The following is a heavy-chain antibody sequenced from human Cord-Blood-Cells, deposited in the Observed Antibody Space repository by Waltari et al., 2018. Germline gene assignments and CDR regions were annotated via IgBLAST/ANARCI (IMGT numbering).Heavy chain of an antibody. CDR1: GFTVSSNY. J-gene: IGHJ4*02. CDR3: ARLDSSSWSHFDY. CDR2: IYSGGST. V-gene: IGHV3-53*01. Sequence: EVQLVESGGGLSQPGGSLRLSCAASGFTVSSNYMTWVRQAQGKGLEWVSVIYSGGSTYYADSVKGRFTISRDNSKNTLYLQMNSLRAEDTAVYYCARLDSSSWSHFDYWGQGTLVTVSS. D-gene: IGHD6-13*01.